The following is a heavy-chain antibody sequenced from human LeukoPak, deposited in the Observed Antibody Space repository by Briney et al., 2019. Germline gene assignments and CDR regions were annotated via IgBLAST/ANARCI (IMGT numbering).Heavy chain of an antibody. J-gene: IGHJ4*02. CDR3: ARDLLFTAN. CDR1: GFTFSSYG. Sequence: PGRSLRLSCAASGFTFSSYGMHWVRQAPGKGLEWVAVIWYDGSNKYYADSVKGRFTISRDNSKNTLYLQMNSLRAEDTAVYYCARDLLFTANWGQGTLVTVSS. CDR2: IWYDGSNK. V-gene: IGHV3-33*01. D-gene: IGHD5-18*01.